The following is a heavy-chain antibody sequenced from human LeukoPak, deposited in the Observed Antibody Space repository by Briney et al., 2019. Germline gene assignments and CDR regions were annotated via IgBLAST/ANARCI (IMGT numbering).Heavy chain of an antibody. Sequence: SETLSLTCTVSGGSISSYYWSWIRQPPGKGLEWIGYIYYSGSTNYNPSLKSRVTISVDTSKNQFSLKLSSVTAADTAAYYCARATIFGVVMHAFDIWGQGTMVTVSS. D-gene: IGHD3-3*01. CDR2: IYYSGST. CDR1: GGSISSYY. CDR3: ARATIFGVVMHAFDI. J-gene: IGHJ3*02. V-gene: IGHV4-59*01.